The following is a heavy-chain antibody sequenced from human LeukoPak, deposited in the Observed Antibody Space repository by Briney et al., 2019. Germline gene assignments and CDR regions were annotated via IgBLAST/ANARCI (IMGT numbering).Heavy chain of an antibody. V-gene: IGHV1-2*06. J-gene: IGHJ3*02. D-gene: IGHD2-15*01. CDR2: INPNSGGT. CDR3: AFIPGRTDAFDI. CDR1: GYTFTGYY. Sequence: ASVKVSCEASGYTFTGYYMHWVRQAPGQGLEWMGRINPNSGGTNYAQKFQGRVTMTRDTSISTAYMELSRLRSDDTAVYYCAFIPGRTDAFDIWGQGTMVTVSS.